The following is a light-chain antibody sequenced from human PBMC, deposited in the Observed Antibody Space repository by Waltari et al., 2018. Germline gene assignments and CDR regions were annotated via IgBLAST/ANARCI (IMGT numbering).Light chain of an antibody. CDR3: QHSYSTPFT. V-gene: IGKV1-39*01. J-gene: IGKJ3*01. CDR2: AAS. CDR1: QSISSY. Sequence: DIQMTQSPSSLSASVGDRVTIICRASQSISSYLNWYQQKPGKAPNLLIYAASILQSGVPSRFSGSGSGTDFTLTIGSLQPEDFATYYCQHSYSTPFTFGPGTKVDIK.